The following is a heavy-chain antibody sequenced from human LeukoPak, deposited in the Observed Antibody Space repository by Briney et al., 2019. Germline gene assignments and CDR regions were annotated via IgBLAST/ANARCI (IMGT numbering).Heavy chain of an antibody. CDR3: ARDIDDVGALFDF. V-gene: IGHV4-39*07. CDR2: INYSGRT. CDR1: DDSINNDRYF. D-gene: IGHD1-26*01. J-gene: IGHJ4*02. Sequence: SETLSLTCSISDDSINNDRYFWAWIRQPPGKGLEWIASINYSGRTYYNPSLNSRLIISVDTAKRQFSLKLTSVTAADTALYFCARDIDDVGALFDFWGQGTLVTVSS.